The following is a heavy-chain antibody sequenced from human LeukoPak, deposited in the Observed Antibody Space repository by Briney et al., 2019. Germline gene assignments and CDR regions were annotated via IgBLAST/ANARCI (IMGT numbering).Heavy chain of an antibody. CDR3: ARVRWLQFIYFDY. J-gene: IGHJ4*02. D-gene: IGHD5-24*01. V-gene: IGHV1-2*02. CDR2: INPNSGGT. Sequence: ASVKASCKASGYTFTGYYMHWVRQAPGQGLEWMGWINPNSGGTNYAQKFQGRVTMTRDTSISTAYMELSRLRSDDTAVYYCARVRWLQFIYFDYWGQGTLVTVSS. CDR1: GYTFTGYY.